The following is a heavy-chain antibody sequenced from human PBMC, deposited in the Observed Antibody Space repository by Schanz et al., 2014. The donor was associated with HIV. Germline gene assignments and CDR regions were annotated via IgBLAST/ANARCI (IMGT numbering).Heavy chain of an antibody. D-gene: IGHD3-3*01. Sequence: QVQLVESGGGVVQPGRSLRLSCAASGFTFSTFGMHWVRQAPGKGLEWVAVIWYDGSNKYQADSVKGRFTTSRDNSRSMLYLHMNRLRVEDTAVYYCARDGDYDFWSGYYTGRYYDYWGQGTLVIVSS. CDR2: IWYDGSNK. V-gene: IGHV3-33*01. J-gene: IGHJ4*02. CDR3: ARDGDYDFWSGYYTGRYYDY. CDR1: GFTFSTFG.